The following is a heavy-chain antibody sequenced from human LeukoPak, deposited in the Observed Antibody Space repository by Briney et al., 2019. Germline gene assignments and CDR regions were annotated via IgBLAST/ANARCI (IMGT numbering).Heavy chain of an antibody. J-gene: IGHJ3*02. Sequence: SETLSLTCTVSGGSISSYYWSWIRQPPGKGLEWIGYIYYSGSTNYNPSLKSRVTMSVDTSKNQFSLKMTSVTAADTAVYYCARDSYCSTTSCYDALEIWGQGTMVTVSS. V-gene: IGHV4-59*12. CDR3: ARDSYCSTTSCYDALEI. CDR2: IYYSGST. D-gene: IGHD2-2*01. CDR1: GGSISSYY.